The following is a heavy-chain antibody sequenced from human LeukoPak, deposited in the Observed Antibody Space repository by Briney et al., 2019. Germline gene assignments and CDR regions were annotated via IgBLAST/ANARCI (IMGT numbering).Heavy chain of an antibody. CDR2: IYYSGST. D-gene: IGHD2-2*01. CDR3: ARGWVVVPAALDAFDI. CDR1: GGYISSGSYY. Sequence: PSQTLSLTCTISGGYISSGSYYWGWIRQPPGKGLEWIGSIYYSGSTYYNPSLKSRVTISVDTSKNQFSLKLSSVTAADTAVYYCARGWVVVPAALDAFDIWGQGTMVTVSS. V-gene: IGHV4-39*01. J-gene: IGHJ3*02.